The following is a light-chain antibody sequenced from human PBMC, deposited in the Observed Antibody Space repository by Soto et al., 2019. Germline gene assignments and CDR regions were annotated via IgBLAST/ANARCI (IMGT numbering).Light chain of an antibody. V-gene: IGLV2-14*03. CDR3: SSYTTSNTRQIV. Sequence: QSALTQPASVSGSPGQSITISCTGTSSDVGGYNYVSWYQHHPGKAPKLMIYDVGNRPSGVSNRFSGSKSGNTASLTISGLQPEDEADYYCSSYTTSNTRQIVLGTGTKVTVL. CDR2: DVG. J-gene: IGLJ1*01. CDR1: SSDVGGYNY.